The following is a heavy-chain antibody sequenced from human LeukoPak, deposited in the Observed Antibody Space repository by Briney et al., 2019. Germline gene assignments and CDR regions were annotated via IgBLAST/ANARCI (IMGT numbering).Heavy chain of an antibody. V-gene: IGHV3-7*01. J-gene: IGHJ4*02. CDR1: GFTFSDYW. Sequence: GSLRLSCEGSGFTFSDYWMGWVRQAPGKGLEWVANIIKDGSDKYYVDSVKGRFSISRDNAKNSVYLQMSGLRVEDTAVYYCTRELWPADYWGQGILVTVSS. D-gene: IGHD3-16*01. CDR2: IIKDGSDK. CDR3: TRELWPADY.